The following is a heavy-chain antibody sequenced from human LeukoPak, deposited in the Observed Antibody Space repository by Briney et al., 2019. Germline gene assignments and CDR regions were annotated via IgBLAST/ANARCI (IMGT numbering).Heavy chain of an antibody. CDR2: IYYSGST. J-gene: IGHJ3*02. V-gene: IGHV4-59*01. D-gene: IGHD6-13*01. CDR1: GGSISSYY. Sequence: SETLSLTCTVSGGSISSYYWSWIRQPPGKGLEWIGYIYYSGSTNYNPSLKSRVTISVDTSKNQFSLKLSSVTAADTAVYYCARGDSSSWYLGAFDIWRQGTMVTVSS. CDR3: ARGDSSSWYLGAFDI.